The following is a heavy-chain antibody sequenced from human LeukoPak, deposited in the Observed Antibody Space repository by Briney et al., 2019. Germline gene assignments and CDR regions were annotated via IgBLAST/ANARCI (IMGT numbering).Heavy chain of an antibody. CDR3: ARDGRDDYGYAFDI. Sequence: SETLSLTCTVSGGSISSYYWSWIRQPPGKGLEWIGSIYHSGSTYYNPSLKSRVTISVDTSKNQFSLKLSSVTAADTAVYYCARDGRDDYGYAFDIWGQGTMVTVSS. CDR1: GGSISSYY. D-gene: IGHD4-17*01. CDR2: IYHSGST. J-gene: IGHJ3*02. V-gene: IGHV4-59*01.